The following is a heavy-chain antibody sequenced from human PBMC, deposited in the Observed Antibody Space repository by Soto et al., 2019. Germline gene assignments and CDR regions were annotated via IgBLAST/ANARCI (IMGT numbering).Heavy chain of an antibody. D-gene: IGHD6-19*01. V-gene: IGHV5-10-1*03. Sequence: EVQLVQSGAEVKKPGESLRISCKGSGYSFTSYWISWVRQMPGKGLEWMGRIDPSDSYTNYSPSFQGHLTISADKSISTAYLQWSSLKASDTAMYYCARIAVAGTTDSYYYGMDVWGQGTTVTVSS. CDR3: ARIAVAGTTDSYYYGMDV. CDR1: GYSFTSYW. CDR2: IDPSDSYT. J-gene: IGHJ6*02.